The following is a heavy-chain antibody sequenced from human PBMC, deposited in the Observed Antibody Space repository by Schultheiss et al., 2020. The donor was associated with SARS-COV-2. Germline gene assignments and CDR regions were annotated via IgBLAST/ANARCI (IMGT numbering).Heavy chain of an antibody. Sequence: GGSLRLSCSASGFTFSSYAMHWVRQAPGKGLEYVSAISSNGGSTYYADSVKGRFTISRDNSKNSLYLQMNSLRAEDTAVYYCARDLREYYYDSSGYLFDYWGQGTLVTVSS. V-gene: IGHV3-64*04. J-gene: IGHJ4*02. CDR1: GFTFSSYA. D-gene: IGHD3-22*01. CDR2: ISSNGGST. CDR3: ARDLREYYYDSSGYLFDY.